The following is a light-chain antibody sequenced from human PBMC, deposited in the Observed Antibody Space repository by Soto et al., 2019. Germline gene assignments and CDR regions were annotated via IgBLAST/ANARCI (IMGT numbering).Light chain of an antibody. CDR3: MQATHWPPT. V-gene: IGKV2-30*01. Sequence: VVMTQSPLSLPVSIGQPASISCKSSQGLLYGDGHPYLNWFQLRPGQSPRRLIYKVSDRDSGVPDRFSGSGSGTDFTLKISRVEADDVGLYYCMQATHWPPTFGQGTKVEIK. CDR1: QGLLYGDGHPY. CDR2: KVS. J-gene: IGKJ1*01.